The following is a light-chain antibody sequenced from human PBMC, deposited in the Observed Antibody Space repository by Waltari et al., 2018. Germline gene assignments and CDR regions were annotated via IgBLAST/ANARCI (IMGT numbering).Light chain of an antibody. V-gene: IGKV1-33*01. J-gene: IGKJ4*01. Sequence: IQMTQSPSSLSASVGDRVTITCQASQDISNYLNWYQQKPGKAPKLLIYDASNLETGVPSRFSGSGSGTDFTLKISRVEAEDVGVYYCMQALQTLTFGGGTKVEIK. CDR1: QDISNY. CDR2: DAS. CDR3: MQALQTLT.